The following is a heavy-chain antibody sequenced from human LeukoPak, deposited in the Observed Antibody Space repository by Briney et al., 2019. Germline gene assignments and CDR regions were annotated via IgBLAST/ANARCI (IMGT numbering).Heavy chain of an antibody. J-gene: IGHJ4*02. Sequence: SETLSLTCAVYGGSFSGYYWSWIRQPPGKGLEWIGEINHSGSTNYNPSLKSRVTISIDTSKNQFSLKLNSVTAADTAVYYCARHQTLRYFDWLPDYWGQGTPVTVSS. CDR2: INHSGST. D-gene: IGHD3-9*01. V-gene: IGHV4-34*01. CDR3: ARHQTLRYFDWLPDY. CDR1: GGSFSGYY.